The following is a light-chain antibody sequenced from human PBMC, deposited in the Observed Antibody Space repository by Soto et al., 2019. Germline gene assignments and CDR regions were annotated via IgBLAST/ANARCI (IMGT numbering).Light chain of an antibody. Sequence: DIVMTQSPDSLAVSLGERATINCKSSQSVLSSSNNKNYLAWYQQKPGQPPKLLIYWASTRESGVPDRFSGSGSGPDFTLTISSLQAEDVAVYYCQQWSSVPKTFGQGTKVVIK. CDR3: QQWSSVPKT. J-gene: IGKJ1*01. CDR1: QSVLSSSNNKNY. CDR2: WAS. V-gene: IGKV4-1*01.